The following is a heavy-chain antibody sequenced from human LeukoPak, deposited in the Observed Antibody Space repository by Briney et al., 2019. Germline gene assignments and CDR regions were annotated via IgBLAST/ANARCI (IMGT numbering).Heavy chain of an antibody. V-gene: IGHV1-69*02. J-gene: IGHJ4*02. CDR2: IIPILGIA. CDR3: ASQDDYVWGSYRLDY. CDR1: GCTFNSYT. D-gene: IGHD3-16*02. Sequence: SVKVSCKASGCTFNSYTISWVRQAPGQGLEWMGRIIPILGIANYAQKFQGRVTITADKSTSTAYMELSSLRSEDTAVYYCASQDDYVWGSYRLDYWGQGTLVTVSS.